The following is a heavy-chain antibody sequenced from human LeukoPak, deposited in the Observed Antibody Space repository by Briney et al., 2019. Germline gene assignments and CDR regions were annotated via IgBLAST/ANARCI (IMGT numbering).Heavy chain of an antibody. V-gene: IGHV4-34*01. CDR2: INHSGRT. J-gene: IGHJ3*02. CDR3: ARDGRYFDWFHT. CDR1: GGSFSDYY. D-gene: IGHD3-9*01. Sequence: SETLSLTCAVYGGSFSDYYWSWIRQPPGKGLEWIGEINHSGRTNYNPSLKSRVTISVDTSKNQFSLKSSSVTAADTAVYYCARDGRYFDWFHTWGQGTMVTVSS.